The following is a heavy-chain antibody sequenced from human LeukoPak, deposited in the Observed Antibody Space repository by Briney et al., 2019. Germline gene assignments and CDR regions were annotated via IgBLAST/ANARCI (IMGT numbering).Heavy chain of an antibody. V-gene: IGHV1-18*01. CDR2: ISAYNGNT. J-gene: IGHJ4*02. CDR1: GYTFTSYG. Sequence: ASVKVSCKASGYTFTSYGISWVRQAPGQGLEWMGWISAYNGNTNYAQKLQGRVTMTTDTSTSTAYMELRSLRSDDTAVYYCARVTYSSGWYGGDFDYWGQGTLVTVSS. CDR3: ARVTYSSGWYGGDFDY. D-gene: IGHD6-19*01.